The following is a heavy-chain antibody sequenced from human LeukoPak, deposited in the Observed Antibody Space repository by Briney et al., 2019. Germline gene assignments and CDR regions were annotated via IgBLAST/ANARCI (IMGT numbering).Heavy chain of an antibody. CDR3: AKDRTYSAYAALDY. CDR1: GFTFDDYS. CDR2: ISWNSGSA. J-gene: IGHJ4*02. D-gene: IGHD5-12*01. Sequence: GRSLRLSCAASGFTFDDYSMHWVRQAPGKGLEWVSGISWNSGSAGHADSVKGRFTISRDSAKNSLYLQMNSLRTEDTALYYCAKDRTYSAYAALDYWGQGTLVTVSP. V-gene: IGHV3-9*01.